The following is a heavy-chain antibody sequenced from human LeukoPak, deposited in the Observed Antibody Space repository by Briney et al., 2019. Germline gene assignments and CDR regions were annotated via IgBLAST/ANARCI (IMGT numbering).Heavy chain of an antibody. CDR1: GYTFTSYG. V-gene: IGHV1-18*01. Sequence: ASVKVSCKASGYTFTSYGISWVRQAPGQGLEWMGWISAYNGNTNYAQKLQGRVTMTTDTSTSTAYMELRSLRSDDTAVYYCARDLITMVRGKNHSRPKMHLVYWGQGTLVTVSS. J-gene: IGHJ4*02. CDR3: ARDLITMVRGKNHSRPKMHLVY. D-gene: IGHD3-10*01. CDR2: ISAYNGNT.